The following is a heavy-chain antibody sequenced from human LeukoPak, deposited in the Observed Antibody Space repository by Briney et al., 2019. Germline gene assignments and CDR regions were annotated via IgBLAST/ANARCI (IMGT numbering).Heavy chain of an antibody. CDR2: IYHSGST. D-gene: IGHD2-15*01. J-gene: IGHJ4*02. CDR1: GGSISSGGYS. V-gene: IGHV4-30-2*01. CDR3: ARTNCSGGSCYFDY. Sequence: SETLSLTCAVSGGSISSGGYSWRWIRQPPGKGLEWIVYIYHSGSTYYNPSLKSRVTISVDRSKNQFSLKLSSVTAADTAVYYCARTNCSGGSCYFDYWGQGTLVTVSS.